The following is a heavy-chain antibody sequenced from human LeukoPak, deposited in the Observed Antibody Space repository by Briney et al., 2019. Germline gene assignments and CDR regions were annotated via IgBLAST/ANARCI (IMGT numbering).Heavy chain of an antibody. CDR2: INLSGGRT. CDR3: ARDQTPTYYYDSRSLDY. J-gene: IGHJ4*02. CDR1: GYTFISYY. Sequence: SXXVSCKASGYTFISYYMHWVRQAPGQGREWMGIINLSGGRTSYAQKFQGRGTMTRDTAKRTVYMEVSSLRSEDTAVYYCARDQTPTYYYDSRSLDYWGQGTLVTVSS. V-gene: IGHV1-46*01. D-gene: IGHD3-22*01.